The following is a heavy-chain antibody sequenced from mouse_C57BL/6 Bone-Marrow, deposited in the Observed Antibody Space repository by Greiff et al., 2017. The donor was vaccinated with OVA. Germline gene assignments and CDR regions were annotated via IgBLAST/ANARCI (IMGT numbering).Heavy chain of an antibody. J-gene: IGHJ4*01. CDR2: INPYNGGT. V-gene: IGHV1-19*01. CDR1: GYTFTDYY. CDR3: ARDWGLRLQRMDY. D-gene: IGHD3-2*02. Sequence: VQLKQSGPVLVKPGASVKMSCKASGYTFTDYYMNWVKQSHGKSLEWIGVINPYNGGTSYNQKFKGKATLTVDKSSSTAYMELNSLTSEDSAVYYCARDWGLRLQRMDYWGQGTSVTVSS.